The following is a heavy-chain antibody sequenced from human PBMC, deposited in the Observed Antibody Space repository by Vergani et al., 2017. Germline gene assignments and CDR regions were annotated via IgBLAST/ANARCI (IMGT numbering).Heavy chain of an antibody. V-gene: IGHV4-39*07. CDR3: GRGPERAADILSGGFDY. D-gene: IGHD3-9*01. Sequence: QLQLQESGPGLVKPSETLSLTCTVSGGSISSSSYYWGWIRQPPGKGLEWIGSIYYSGSTYYNPSLKSRVTIAVETSQNQFSLKLSSVTAADTAVYYCGRGPERAADILSGGFDYWGQGTLVTVSS. J-gene: IGHJ4*02. CDR1: GGSISSSSYY. CDR2: IYYSGST.